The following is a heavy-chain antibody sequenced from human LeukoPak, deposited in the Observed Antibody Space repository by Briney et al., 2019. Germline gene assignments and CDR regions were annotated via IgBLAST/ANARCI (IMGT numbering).Heavy chain of an antibody. V-gene: IGHV5-51*01. CDR1: GYSFTNYC. J-gene: IGHJ6*03. D-gene: IGHD2-2*01. CDR2: IYPGDSDT. Sequence: GESLKISCKGSGYSFTNYCIVWVRQMPGKGLEWMGIIYPGDSDTTYSPSFQGQVTISADKSISTAYLQWSSLQAVDTAMYYCARYCSSTSCYAARGEYYYYYMDVWGKGTTVTVSS. CDR3: ARYCSSTSCYAARGEYYYYYMDV.